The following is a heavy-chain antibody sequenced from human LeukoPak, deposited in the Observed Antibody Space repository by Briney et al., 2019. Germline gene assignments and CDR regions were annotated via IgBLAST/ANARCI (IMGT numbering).Heavy chain of an antibody. CDR3: TRDRGAYNLYDY. V-gene: IGHV3-49*03. Sequence: GGSLRLSCTASGFTFGDYTMSWIRQAPGKGLEWVGFIRSKAYGETADYAASVKGRFTISRDDSKAIAYLQMNSLKTEDTAVYHCTRDRGAYNLYDYWGQGTLVTVSS. D-gene: IGHD1-1*01. CDR1: GFTFGDYT. J-gene: IGHJ4*02. CDR2: IRSKAYGETA.